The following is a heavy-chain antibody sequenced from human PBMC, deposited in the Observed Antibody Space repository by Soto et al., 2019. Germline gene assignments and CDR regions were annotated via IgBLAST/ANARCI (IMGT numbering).Heavy chain of an antibody. J-gene: IGHJ4*02. V-gene: IGHV3-23*01. CDR2: ISGSGSST. CDR1: GFTFSNFP. Sequence: GGSLRLSCAASGFTFSNFPMSWVRQAPGKGLEWVSTISGSGSSTFYADSVGGRFTVSRVNSKNTLYLQMTSLRAEDTAIYYCARRVVSGMWYFDYWGQGTLVTVSS. D-gene: IGHD3-22*01. CDR3: ARRVVSGMWYFDY.